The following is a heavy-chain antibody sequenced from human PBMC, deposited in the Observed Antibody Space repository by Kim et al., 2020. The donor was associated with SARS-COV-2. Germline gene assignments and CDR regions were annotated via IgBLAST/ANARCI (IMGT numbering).Heavy chain of an antibody. CDR3: TRDPPFRPDSRGWLQPSEY. D-gene: IGHD5-12*01. J-gene: IGHJ4*02. Sequence: GGSLRLSCTASGFTFGDYAMSWFRQAPGKGLEWVGFIRSKAYGGTTEYAASVKGRFTISRDDSKSIAYLQMNSLKTEDTAVYYCTRDPPFRPDSRGWLQPSEYWGQGTLVTVSS. V-gene: IGHV3-49*03. CDR1: GFTFGDYA. CDR2: IRSKAYGGTT.